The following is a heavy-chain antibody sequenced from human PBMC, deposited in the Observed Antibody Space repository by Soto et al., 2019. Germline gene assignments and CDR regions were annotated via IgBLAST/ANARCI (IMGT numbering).Heavy chain of an antibody. J-gene: IGHJ6*02. Sequence: GGSLRLSCAASGFTFSDHYMDWVRQAPGKGLEWVGRTRNKANSYTTEYAASVKGRFTISRDDSKNSLYLQMNSLKTEDTAVYYCAREHHQQLWLHGYYYGMDVWGQGTTVTVSS. V-gene: IGHV3-72*01. CDR3: AREHHQQLWLHGYYYGMDV. CDR1: GFTFSDHY. CDR2: TRNKANSYTT. D-gene: IGHD5-18*01.